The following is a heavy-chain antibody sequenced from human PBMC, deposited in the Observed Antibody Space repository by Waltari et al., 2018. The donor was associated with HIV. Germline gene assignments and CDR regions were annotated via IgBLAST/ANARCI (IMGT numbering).Heavy chain of an antibody. J-gene: IGHJ6*02. D-gene: IGHD5-18*01. CDR3: AKPAAMASYGMDV. CDR2: ISYGGSNK. CDR1: GFTFSSYG. Sequence: QVQLVESGGGVVQPGRSLRLSCAASGFTFSSYGMHWVRQAPGKGLEWVAVISYGGSNKYYADSVKGRFAISRDNSKNTLYLQMNSLRAEDTAVYYCAKPAAMASYGMDVWGQGTTVTVSS. V-gene: IGHV3-30*18.